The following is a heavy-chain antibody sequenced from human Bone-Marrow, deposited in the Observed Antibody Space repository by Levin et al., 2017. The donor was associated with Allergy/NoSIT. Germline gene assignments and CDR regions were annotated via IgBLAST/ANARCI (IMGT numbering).Heavy chain of an antibody. D-gene: IGHD2-15*01. Sequence: GGSLRLSCAGFGFTFSDHYMDWVRQAPGKGLEWLGRVRKKANGYSKEYAASVKGRFTMSRDDSKNSLYLQMDSLKTEDTAVYYCGRGFCSGAACYSGDYWGQGTLVTVSS. J-gene: IGHJ4*02. CDR1: GFTFSDHY. CDR3: GRGFCSGAACYSGDY. V-gene: IGHV3-72*01. CDR2: VRKKANGYSK.